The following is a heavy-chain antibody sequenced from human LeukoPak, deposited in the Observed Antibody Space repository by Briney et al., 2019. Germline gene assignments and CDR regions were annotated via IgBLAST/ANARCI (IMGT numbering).Heavy chain of an antibody. V-gene: IGHV1-18*01. D-gene: IGHD3-16*02. CDR2: ISAYNGNT. CDR1: GYTFTSYG. CDR3: AKDHVWGSYRITIGAFDI. Sequence: GASVKVSCKASGYTFTSYGISWVRQAPGQGLEWMGWISAYNGNTNYAQKLQGRVTMTTDTSTSTAYMELRSLRSDDTAVYYCAKDHVWGSYRITIGAFDIWGQGTMVTVSS. J-gene: IGHJ3*02.